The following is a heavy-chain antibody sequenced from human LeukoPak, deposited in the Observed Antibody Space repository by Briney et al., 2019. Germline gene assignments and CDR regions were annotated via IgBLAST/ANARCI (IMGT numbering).Heavy chain of an antibody. Sequence: SETLSLTCTVSGGSISSYYWSWIRQPAGKGLEWIGRIYTSGSTNYNPSLKSRVTMSVDTSKNQFSLKLSSVTAADTAVYYCARDLRWFGEVPYYFDYWGQGTLVTVSS. J-gene: IGHJ4*02. CDR3: ARDLRWFGEVPYYFDY. D-gene: IGHD3-10*01. V-gene: IGHV4-4*07. CDR2: IYTSGST. CDR1: GGSISSYY.